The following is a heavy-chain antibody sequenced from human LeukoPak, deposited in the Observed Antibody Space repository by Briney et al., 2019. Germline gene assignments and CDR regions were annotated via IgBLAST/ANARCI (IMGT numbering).Heavy chain of an antibody. Sequence: SETLSLTCTVSGGSISSGGYYWSWVRQHPGKGLEWIGYIYYSGSTYYNPSLKRRVTISVDTSKNQFSLKLSSVTAADTAVYYCASVERYFDWSYGAFDIWGQGTMVTVSS. J-gene: IGHJ3*02. CDR2: IYYSGST. CDR3: ASVERYFDWSYGAFDI. V-gene: IGHV4-31*03. CDR1: GGSISSGGYY. D-gene: IGHD3-9*01.